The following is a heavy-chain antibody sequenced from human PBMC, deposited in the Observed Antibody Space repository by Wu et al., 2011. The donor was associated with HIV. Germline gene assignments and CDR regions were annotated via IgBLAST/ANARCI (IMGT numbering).Heavy chain of an antibody. CDR3: ARLVAERGNDY. CDR1: GYTFSSYG. Sequence: QVQLVQSGGEVKKPGASVKVSCKTSGYTFSSYGVSWVRQAPGQGLEWMGWINTYNDNTNYANKVQGRVTMTTDTSTKTVYMELRNLRSDDTAVYYCARLVAERGNDYWGQGTLVTVSS. J-gene: IGHJ4*02. D-gene: IGHD3-16*01. V-gene: IGHV1-18*01. CDR2: INTYNDNT.